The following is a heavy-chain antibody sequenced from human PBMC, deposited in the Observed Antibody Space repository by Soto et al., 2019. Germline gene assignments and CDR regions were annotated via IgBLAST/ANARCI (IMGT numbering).Heavy chain of an antibody. CDR3: AKGRGSSWTIDY. J-gene: IGHJ4*01. D-gene: IGHD6-13*01. CDR2: ISCSGGTS. V-gene: IGHV3-23*01. Sequence: DVELSESGGGLVQPGGSLRLSCAASGFNFRSYAMSWVRRAPGKGLEWVSAISCSGGTSYFADSVRGRFTISRDNSKNTLYLQLSSLRVEDTAEYFCAKGRGSSWTIDYWGHGTLVTVSS. CDR1: GFNFRSYA.